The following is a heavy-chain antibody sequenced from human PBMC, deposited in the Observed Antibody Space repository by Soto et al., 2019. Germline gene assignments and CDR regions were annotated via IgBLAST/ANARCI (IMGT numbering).Heavy chain of an antibody. V-gene: IGHV4-38-2*01. CDR1: GYSISSGYY. CDR2: TYYGASS. J-gene: IGHJ4*02. CDR3: VRVAGSASWYETDS. D-gene: IGHD6-13*01. Sequence: SETLSLTCAVSGYSISSGYYWGWIRQPPGKGLECLGTTYYGASSYYNPSLRSRITILLDASTNQLSLKLSSVTAADTAVYFCVRVAGSASWYETDSWGQGILVTVSS.